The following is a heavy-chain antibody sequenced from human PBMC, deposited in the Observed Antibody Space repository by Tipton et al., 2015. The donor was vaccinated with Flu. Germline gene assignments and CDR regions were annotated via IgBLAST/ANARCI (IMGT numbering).Heavy chain of an antibody. CDR1: GFTFTQYW. CDR2: VYHTGTT. Sequence: GSLRLSCVASGFTFTQYWMSWVRQAPGKGLEWLAKVYHTGTTFYKPSLRSRLTISVDTSKNQISLKLTSVSVADTAVYYCARSSTRGESDFWGQGILVTVSS. D-gene: IGHD3-16*01. J-gene: IGHJ4*02. V-gene: IGHV4-4*02. CDR3: ARSSTRGESDF.